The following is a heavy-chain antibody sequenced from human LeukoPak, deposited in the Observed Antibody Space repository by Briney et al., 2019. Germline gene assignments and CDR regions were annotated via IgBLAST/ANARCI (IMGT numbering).Heavy chain of an antibody. CDR2: INHSGST. J-gene: IGHJ5*01. CDR1: GGSFSGYY. V-gene: IGHV4-34*01. CDR3: ARFGGPAVATDS. Sequence: PSETLSLTCAVYGGSFSGYYWSWIRQPPGKGLEWIGEINHSGSTNYNPSLKSRVTISVDTSKNQFSLKLSSVTAADTAVYYCARFGGPAVATDSWGQGTPVTVSS. D-gene: IGHD5-12*01.